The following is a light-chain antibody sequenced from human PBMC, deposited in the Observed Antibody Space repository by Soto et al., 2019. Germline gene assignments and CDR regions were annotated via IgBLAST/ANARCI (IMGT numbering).Light chain of an antibody. CDR3: QQYAGSPRT. J-gene: IGKJ1*01. CDR1: QSVSSN. Sequence: RVLTQPAATLSVYPGERATLSCRASQSVSSNLAWYQQKPGQAPRLLIYGASTRATGVPARFSGSGSGTEFTLTITSLQSEDFAVYCCQQYAGSPRTFGQGTKAAIK. CDR2: GAS. V-gene: IGKV3D-15*01.